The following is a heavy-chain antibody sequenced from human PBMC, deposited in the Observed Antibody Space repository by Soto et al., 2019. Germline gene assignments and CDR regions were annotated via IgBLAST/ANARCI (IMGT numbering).Heavy chain of an antibody. D-gene: IGHD6-13*01. CDR2: IYYSGSA. CDR3: ARMQIVATGTSGFEY. J-gene: IGHJ4*02. Sequence: SETLSLTGTVSGGSIRSSDYYWSWIRQPPGKGLEWIGYIYYSGSAYYNPSLKSRVTISLDTSKNQFSLNLNSVTAADTAEYYCARMQIVATGTSGFEYWGQGTLVTVSS. CDR1: GGSIRSSDYY. V-gene: IGHV4-30-4*01.